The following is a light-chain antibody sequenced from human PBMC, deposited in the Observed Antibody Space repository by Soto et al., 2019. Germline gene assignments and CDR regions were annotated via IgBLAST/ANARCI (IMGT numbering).Light chain of an antibody. V-gene: IGKV1-5*03. J-gene: IGKJ1*01. Sequence: DIHMTQSPSPLSGSVGDRVTITCRASQTISSWLAWYQQKPGKAPKLLIYKASTLKSGVPSRFSGSGSGTEFTLTISSLQPDDFATYYCQHYNSYSEAFGQGTKVHIK. CDR3: QHYNSYSEA. CDR1: QTISSW. CDR2: KAS.